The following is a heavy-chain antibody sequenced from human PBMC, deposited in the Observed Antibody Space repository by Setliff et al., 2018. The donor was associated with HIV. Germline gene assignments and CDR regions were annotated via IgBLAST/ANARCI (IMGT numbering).Heavy chain of an antibody. CDR2: SQTTGNT. CDR3: ARDRKVLYGQGLDSYMDV. V-gene: IGHV4-4*08. J-gene: IGHJ6*04. CDR1: GVFLETYY. D-gene: IGHD3-10*01. Sequence: LSLTCSVSGVFLETYYWTWVRQSPGTGLEWIGFSQTTGNTKYNPSLRRRVSIFFDSPKNQFSLSLQSVTAADSAVYYCARDRKVLYGQGLDSYMDVWGKGATVTVS.